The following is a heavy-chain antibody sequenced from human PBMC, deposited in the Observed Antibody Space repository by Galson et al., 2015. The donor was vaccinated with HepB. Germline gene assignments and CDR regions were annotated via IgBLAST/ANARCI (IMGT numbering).Heavy chain of an antibody. J-gene: IGHJ6*03. CDR2: IYYSGST. V-gene: IGHV4-39*01. CDR1: GGSISSSSYY. Sequence: TLSLTCTASGGSISSSSYYWGWIRQPPGKGLEWIGSIYYSGSTYYNPSLKSRVTISVDTSKNQFSLKLSSVTAADTAVYYCACKEYYYYYMDVWGKGTTVTVSS. D-gene: IGHD2/OR15-2a*01. CDR3: ACKEYYYYYMDV.